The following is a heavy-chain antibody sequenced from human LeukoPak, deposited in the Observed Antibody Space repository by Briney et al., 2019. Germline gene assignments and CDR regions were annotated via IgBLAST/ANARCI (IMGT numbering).Heavy chain of an antibody. J-gene: IGHJ4*02. CDR3: ARDPPSRGTRYFDY. Sequence: GGSLRLSCAASGFTFSSYAMNWVRQAPGKGLEWISSISGSGDNTYYADSVKGRFTISRDNAKNSLFLQMDSLRAEDTAVYYCARDPPSRGTRYFDYWGQGTLVTVSS. CDR1: GFTFSSYA. D-gene: IGHD3-16*01. CDR2: ISGSGDNT. V-gene: IGHV3-23*01.